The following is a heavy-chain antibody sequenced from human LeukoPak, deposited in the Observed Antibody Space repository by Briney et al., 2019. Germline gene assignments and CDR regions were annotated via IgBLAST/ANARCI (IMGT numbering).Heavy chain of an antibody. CDR1: GGSISSPNYY. J-gene: IGHJ5*02. CDR2: IYTSGST. V-gene: IGHV4-61*02. D-gene: IGHD3-3*01. Sequence: SETLSLTCTVAGGSISSPNYYWGWLRQPAGRGLEWIGRIYTSGSTNYNPSLKSRLTISLDTSKNQFSLKLSSVTAADTAVYYCARDHRESFYDFWSAFDPWGQGTLVTVSS. CDR3: ARDHRESFYDFWSAFDP.